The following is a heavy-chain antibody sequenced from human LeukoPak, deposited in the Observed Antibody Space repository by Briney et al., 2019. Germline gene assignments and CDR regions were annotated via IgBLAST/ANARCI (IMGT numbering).Heavy chain of an antibody. CDR1: GVSISSYY. D-gene: IGHD4-23*01. Sequence: SETLSLTCTVSGVSISSYYWSWIRQPPGKGLEWIGYIYYSGNTNYNPSVKSRVTVSVDTSKNQFSLKLSSVTTADTPVYYCARGSSVETFDYWGQGTLVTVSS. CDR3: ARGSSVETFDY. J-gene: IGHJ4*02. CDR2: IYYSGNT. V-gene: IGHV4-59*01.